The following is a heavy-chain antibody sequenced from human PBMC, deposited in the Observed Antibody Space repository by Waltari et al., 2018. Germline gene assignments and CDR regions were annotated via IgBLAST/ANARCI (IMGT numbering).Heavy chain of an antibody. Sequence: QVQLVESGGGLVKPGGSLRLSCAASGFTFSDYYMSWIRQAPGKGLGWVSYISSIVITISYSDSVKCRFTISRDNAKNSLYLQMNSLRSEDTAVYYCARVFGAGNFDYWGQGTLVTVSS. V-gene: IGHV3-11*01. CDR2: ISSIVITI. CDR3: ARVFGAGNFDY. D-gene: IGHD3-10*02. J-gene: IGHJ4*02. CDR1: GFTFSDYY.